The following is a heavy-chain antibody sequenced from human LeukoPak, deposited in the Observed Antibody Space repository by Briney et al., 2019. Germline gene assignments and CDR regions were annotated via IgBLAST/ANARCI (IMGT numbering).Heavy chain of an antibody. CDR2: ITNTGSNT. D-gene: IGHD5-24*01. Sequence: GGSLRLSRAASEFTFSNSALNWVRQAPGKGLEWVSTITNTGSNTYYADSVRGRFTISRDNSKNTLYLQVNNLRAEDTAVYYCVKSAGKDGYRDSFDIWGQGTVVTVSS. V-gene: IGHV3-23*01. CDR3: VKSAGKDGYRDSFDI. CDR1: EFTFSNSA. J-gene: IGHJ3*02.